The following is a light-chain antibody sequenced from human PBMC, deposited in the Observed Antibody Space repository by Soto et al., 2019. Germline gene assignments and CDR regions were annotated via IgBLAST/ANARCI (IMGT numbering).Light chain of an antibody. CDR1: SGHSTYA. J-gene: IGLJ3*02. Sequence: QPVLTQSPSASASLGASVKLTCTLSSGHSTYAIAWHQQQPEKGPRYLMKVNSDGSHTKGDGIPDRFSGSSSGAERYLTISSLQSEDEAAYYCQTWGTGIWVFAGGTKLTVL. CDR3: QTWGTGIWV. V-gene: IGLV4-69*01. CDR2: VNSDGSH.